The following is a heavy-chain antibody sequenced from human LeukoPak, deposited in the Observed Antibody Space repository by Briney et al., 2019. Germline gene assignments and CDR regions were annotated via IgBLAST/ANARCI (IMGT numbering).Heavy chain of an antibody. CDR1: GFTFSSYE. V-gene: IGHV3-48*03. D-gene: IGHD3-10*01. CDR2: ISSSGSTI. Sequence: PAGGSLRLSCAASGFTFSSYEMNWVRQAPGKGLEWVSYISSSGSTIYYADSVKGRFTISRDDSKNTLYLQMNSLKTEDTAVYYCTALRGSNLCDYWGQGTLVTVSS. CDR3: TALRGSNLCDY. J-gene: IGHJ4*02.